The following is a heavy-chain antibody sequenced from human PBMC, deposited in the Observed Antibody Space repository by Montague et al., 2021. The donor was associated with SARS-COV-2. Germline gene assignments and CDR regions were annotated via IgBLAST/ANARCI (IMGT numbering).Heavy chain of an antibody. CDR3: ARWGLRAATTETYYYFGMDV. J-gene: IGHJ6*02. CDR1: GGSFRSYY. V-gene: IGHV4-34*01. CDR2: INHSGIT. D-gene: IGHD1-1*01. Sequence: SETLSLTCAVNGGSFRSYYWSWIRQSPGKGLEWIAEINHSGITNYNPSLKSRVTISVDTSKSQFSLKLSSVTAADTAVYYCARWGLRAATTETYYYFGMDVWGQGTTVTVSS.